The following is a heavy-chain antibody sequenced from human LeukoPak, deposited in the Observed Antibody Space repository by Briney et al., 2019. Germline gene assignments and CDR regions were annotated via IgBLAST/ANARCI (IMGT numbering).Heavy chain of an antibody. CDR2: IYYSGST. CDR1: GGSISSSSYY. V-gene: IGHV4-39*01. J-gene: IGHJ4*02. CDR3: ASEGYSYGSYFDY. Sequence: SETLSLTCTVSGGSISSSSYYWGWIRQPPGKGLEWIGSIYYSGSTYYNPSLKSRVTISADTSKNQFSLKLSSVTAADTAVYYCASEGYSYGSYFDYWGQGTLVAVSS. D-gene: IGHD5-18*01.